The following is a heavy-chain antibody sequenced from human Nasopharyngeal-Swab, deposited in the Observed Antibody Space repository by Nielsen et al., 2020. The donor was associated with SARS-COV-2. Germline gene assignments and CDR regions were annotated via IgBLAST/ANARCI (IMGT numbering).Heavy chain of an antibody. V-gene: IGHV3-20*03. CDR3: ARDNDAFDI. J-gene: IGHJ3*02. Sequence: VRQAPGKGLEWVSGINWNGGSTGYADSVKGRFTISRDNAKNSLYLQMNSLRAEDTAVYYCARDNDAFDIWGQGTMVTVSS. CDR2: INWNGGST.